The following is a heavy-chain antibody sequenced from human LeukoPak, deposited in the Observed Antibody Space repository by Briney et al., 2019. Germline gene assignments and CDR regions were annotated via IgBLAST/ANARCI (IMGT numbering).Heavy chain of an antibody. Sequence: PGGSPRLSCAASGFTFSDYYMSWIRQAPGKGLEWVSYISSSSSYTNYADSVKGRFTISRDNAKKSLYLQMNSLRAEDTAVYYCARGMGIAAAGETFDYWGQGTLVTVSS. CDR2: ISSSSSYT. J-gene: IGHJ4*02. CDR1: GFTFSDYY. D-gene: IGHD6-13*01. CDR3: ARGMGIAAAGETFDY. V-gene: IGHV3-11*05.